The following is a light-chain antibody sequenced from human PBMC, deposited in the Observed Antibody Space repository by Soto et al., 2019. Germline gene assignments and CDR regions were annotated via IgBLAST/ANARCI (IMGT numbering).Light chain of an antibody. CDR1: QSIRSTY. CDR2: GGS. J-gene: IGKJ2*01. Sequence: EIVLTQSPGTLPVSPGERATLSCRASQSIRSTYLSWYQQKPGQAPRLLIFGGSNRATGIPDRFSGSGSGSDFTLTISRLETEDFAVYFCQCQQYGVSTVYAFGQGTRLEIK. CDR3: QQYGVSTVYA. V-gene: IGKV3-20*01.